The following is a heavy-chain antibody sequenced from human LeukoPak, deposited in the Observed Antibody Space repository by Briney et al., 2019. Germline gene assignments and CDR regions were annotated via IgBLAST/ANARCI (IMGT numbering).Heavy chain of an antibody. CDR3: ARDIYYDSSGYYGSVY. CDR2: ISGSGGST. V-gene: IGHV3-23*01. D-gene: IGHD3-22*01. J-gene: IGHJ4*02. Sequence: QPGGSLRLSCVASGFTFSSYAMSWVRQAPGKGLEWVLAISGSGGSTYYADSVKGRFTTSRDNAKNSLYLQMNSLRAEDTAVYYCARDIYYDSSGYYGSVYWGQGTLVTVSS. CDR1: GFTFSSYA.